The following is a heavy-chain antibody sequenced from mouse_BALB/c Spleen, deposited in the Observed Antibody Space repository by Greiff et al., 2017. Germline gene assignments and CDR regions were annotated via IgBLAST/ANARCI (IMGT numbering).Heavy chain of an antibody. CDR1: GFTFSSYT. CDR3: ARHVGYYWYFDV. Sequence: EVKLVESGGGLVQPGGSLKLSCAASGFTFSSYTMSWVRQTPEKRLEWVAYISIGGGSTYYPDTVKGRFTISRDNAKNTLYLQMSSLKSEDTAMYYCARHVGYYWYFDVWGAGTTVTVSS. V-gene: IGHV5-12-2*01. D-gene: IGHD2-2*01. CDR2: ISIGGGST. J-gene: IGHJ1*01.